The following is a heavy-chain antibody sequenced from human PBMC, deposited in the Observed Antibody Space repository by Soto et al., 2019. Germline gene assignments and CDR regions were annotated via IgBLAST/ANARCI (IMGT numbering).Heavy chain of an antibody. Sequence: GGSLRLSCAASGFTFSSYGMHWVRQAPGKGLEWVAVIWYDGSNKYYADSVKGRFTISRDNSKNTLYLQMNSLRAEDTAVYYCARDIRNGDSLYSDFDYWGLGTLVTVSS. CDR3: ARDIRNGDSLYSDFDY. D-gene: IGHD2-21*02. V-gene: IGHV3-33*01. J-gene: IGHJ4*02. CDR2: IWYDGSNK. CDR1: GFTFSSYG.